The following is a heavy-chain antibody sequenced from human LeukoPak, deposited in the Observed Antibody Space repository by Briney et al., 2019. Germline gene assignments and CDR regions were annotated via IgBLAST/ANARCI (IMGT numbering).Heavy chain of an antibody. CDR2: IKQDGSEK. V-gene: IGHV3-7*01. CDR1: GFSFGDDS. J-gene: IGHJ4*02. D-gene: IGHD3-3*01. Sequence: GGSLRPSCTASGFSFGDDSMSWFRQAPGKGLEWVANIKQDGSEKYYVDSVKGRFTISRDNAKNSLYLQMNSLRAEDTAVYYCARVFDNDFWSGPTYYFDYWGQGTLVTVTS. CDR3: ARVFDNDFWSGPTYYFDY.